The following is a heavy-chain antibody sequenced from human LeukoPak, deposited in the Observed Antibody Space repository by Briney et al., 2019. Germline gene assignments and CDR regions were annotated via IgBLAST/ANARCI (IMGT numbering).Heavy chain of an antibody. CDR2: INHSGST. V-gene: IGHV4-34*01. J-gene: IGHJ4*02. Sequence: KSSETLSLTCAVYGGSFSGYYWSWIRQPPGKGLEWIGEINHSGSTNYNPSLKSRVTISVDTSKNQFSLKLSSVTAVDTAVYYCARGYCSSTSCTTPNYFDCWGQGTLVTVSS. D-gene: IGHD2-2*01. CDR1: GGSFSGYY. CDR3: ARGYCSSTSCTTPNYFDC.